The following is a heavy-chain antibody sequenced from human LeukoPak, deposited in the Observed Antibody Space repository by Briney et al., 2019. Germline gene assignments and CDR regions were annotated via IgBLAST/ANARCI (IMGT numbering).Heavy chain of an antibody. Sequence: KPSETLSLTCTVSGYSISSGYYWGWIRQPPGKGLEWIGSIYHSGSTYYNPSLKSRVTISVDTSKNQFSLKLSSVTAADTAVYYCARGARPRVVPAADRRNWFDPWGQGTLVTVSP. CDR2: IYHSGST. D-gene: IGHD2-2*01. J-gene: IGHJ5*02. CDR1: GYSISSGYY. CDR3: ARGARPRVVPAADRRNWFDP. V-gene: IGHV4-38-2*02.